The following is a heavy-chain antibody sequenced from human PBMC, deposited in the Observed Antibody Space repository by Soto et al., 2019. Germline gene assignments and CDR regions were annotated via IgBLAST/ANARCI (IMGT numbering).Heavy chain of an antibody. V-gene: IGHV4-59*08. CDR2: IHHSGST. D-gene: IGHD3-10*01. Sequence: SDTLSLTCSVSGGSITSHYCSWFRQPPGKGLEWIGYIHHSGSTSYNPSLKSRVTMSVDTSKNQFSLKVSSVTAADTALYYCVRQGFGQLHGLVDVWGPGTTVNVSS. CDR3: VRQGFGQLHGLVDV. CDR1: GGSITSHY. J-gene: IGHJ6*02.